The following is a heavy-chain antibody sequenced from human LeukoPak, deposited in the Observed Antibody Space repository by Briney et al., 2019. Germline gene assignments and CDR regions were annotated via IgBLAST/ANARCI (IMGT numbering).Heavy chain of an antibody. CDR2: INPNSGGT. V-gene: IGHV1-2*02. CDR1: GYTFTGYY. J-gene: IGHJ4*02. Sequence: EASVKVSCKASGYTFTGYYMHWVRQAPGQGLEWMGWINPNSGGTNYAQKFQGRVTMTRDTSISTAYMELSRLRSDDTAVYYCARDSVGGYGDYIDYWGQGTLVTVSS. CDR3: ARDSVGGYGDYIDY. D-gene: IGHD4-17*01.